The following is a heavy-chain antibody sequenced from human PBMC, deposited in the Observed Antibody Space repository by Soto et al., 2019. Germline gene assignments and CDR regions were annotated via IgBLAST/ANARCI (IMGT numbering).Heavy chain of an antibody. CDR2: INQDGGEK. J-gene: IGHJ4*02. CDR1: KFIVSESW. D-gene: IGHD2-2*01. CDR3: ARVPDLNYCSRTSCLYYFDY. Sequence: GGSLRLSCLASKFIVSESWMSWVRQAPGKGLEWVANINQDGGEKYYVDSVRGRFTISRDNAKNSLYLQMNSLRAEDTAVYYCARVPDLNYCSRTSCLYYFDYWGQGALVTVSS. V-gene: IGHV3-7*04.